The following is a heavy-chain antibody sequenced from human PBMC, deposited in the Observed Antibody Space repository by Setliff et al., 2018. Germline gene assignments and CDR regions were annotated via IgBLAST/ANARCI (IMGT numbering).Heavy chain of an antibody. CDR3: ARFAKCGGHCWNDY. Sequence: GESLRLSCVVSGFDYAMSWARQAPGKRLEWVSSISGGADKTYYADSVRGRFTISRDNSKNILYLQMNSLRPEDTAVYYCARFAKCGGHCWNDYWGQGTRVTVSS. V-gene: IGHV3-23*01. J-gene: IGHJ4*02. CDR2: ISGGADKT. CDR1: GFDYA. D-gene: IGHD2-21*02.